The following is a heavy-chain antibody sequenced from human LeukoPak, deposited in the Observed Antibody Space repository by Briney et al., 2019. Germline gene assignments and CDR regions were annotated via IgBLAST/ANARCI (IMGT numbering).Heavy chain of an antibody. Sequence: PGGSLRLSCAASGFTFSSYAMHWVRQAPGKGLEWVAVISYDGSNKYYADSVKGRFTISRDNSKNTLYLQMNSLRAEDTAVYYCASLRRPMIVGWGQGTLVTVSS. CDR3: ASLRRPMIVG. CDR2: ISYDGSNK. CDR1: GFTFSSYA. D-gene: IGHD3-22*01. V-gene: IGHV3-30-3*01. J-gene: IGHJ4*02.